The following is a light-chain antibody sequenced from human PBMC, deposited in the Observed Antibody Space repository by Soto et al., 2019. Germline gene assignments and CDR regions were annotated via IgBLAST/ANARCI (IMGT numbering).Light chain of an antibody. CDR2: EVS. CDR3: SSQTTTGSWV. J-gene: IGLJ3*02. V-gene: IGLV2-14*01. CDR1: TNDINYDS. Sequence: QSALTRPASVSGPPGQSITISCTGTTNDINYDSVSWYQQHPGNAPKVVIYEVSDRPSGVSHRFSGSKSGSTATLSISGLQSEDDGVYFCSSQTTTGSWVFGGGTKLTVL.